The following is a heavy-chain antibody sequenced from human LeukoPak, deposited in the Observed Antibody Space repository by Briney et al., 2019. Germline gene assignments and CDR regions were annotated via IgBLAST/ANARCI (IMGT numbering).Heavy chain of an antibody. CDR2: LDWDDDK. V-gene: IGHV2-70*11. Sequence: SGPALVKPTQTLTLTCTFSGFSLSTSGMCVNWIRQPPGKALEWLARLDWDDDKYYTRSLKTRLTISKDTSKNEVVLTMTNMDPVDTATYYCARINGGGSRTFYFWGQGILVTVSS. D-gene: IGHD3-16*01. CDR3: ARINGGGSRTFYF. J-gene: IGHJ4*02. CDR1: GFSLSTSGMC.